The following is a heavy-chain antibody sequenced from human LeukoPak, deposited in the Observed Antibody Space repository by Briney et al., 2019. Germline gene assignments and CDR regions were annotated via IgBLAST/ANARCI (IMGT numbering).Heavy chain of an antibody. V-gene: IGHV3-48*03. J-gene: IGHJ3*02. D-gene: IGHD5-18*01. Sequence: GGSLRLSCTASAFTFGDYPITWVRQAPGKGLEWVSYISSSGSTIYYADSVKGRFTISRDNAKNSLYLQMNSLRAEDTAVYYCARGSLWSQKFDAFDIWGQGTMVTVSS. CDR2: ISSSGSTI. CDR1: AFTFGDYP. CDR3: ARGSLWSQKFDAFDI.